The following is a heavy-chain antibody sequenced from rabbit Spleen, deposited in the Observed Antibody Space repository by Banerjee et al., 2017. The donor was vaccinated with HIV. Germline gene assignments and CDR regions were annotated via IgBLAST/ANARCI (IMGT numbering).Heavy chain of an antibody. Sequence: QQQLEESGGGLVKPGGTLTLTCKASGIDFSSYYYMCWVRQAPGKGLEWIACIDAGSSGSTYYATWAKGRFTISRTWSTTVTLQMTSLTAADTATYFCARDTASSFSSYGMDLWGPGTLVTVS. CDR2: IDAGSSGST. CDR3: ARDTASSFSSYGMDL. J-gene: IGHJ6*01. D-gene: IGHD8-1*01. V-gene: IGHV1S45*01. CDR1: GIDFSSYYY.